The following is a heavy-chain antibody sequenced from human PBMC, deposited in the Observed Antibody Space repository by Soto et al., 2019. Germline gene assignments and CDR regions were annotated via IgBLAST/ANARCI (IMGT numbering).Heavy chain of an antibody. Sequence: EVQLVESGGGLVQPGGSLRLSCAASGLTVSTNPMSWVRQAPGKGLEWVSVIYTGGGTHYADSVKGRFTISRDNSKHTVNLQMHSLRPEDTAVYYCARDGSGHWGQGTLGTVSS. CDR1: GLTVSTNP. J-gene: IGHJ4*02. CDR2: IYTGGGT. CDR3: ARDGSGH. V-gene: IGHV3-66*01.